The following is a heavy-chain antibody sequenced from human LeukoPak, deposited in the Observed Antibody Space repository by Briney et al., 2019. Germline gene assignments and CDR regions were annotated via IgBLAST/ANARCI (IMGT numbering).Heavy chain of an antibody. V-gene: IGHV3-30*18. Sequence: QSGGSLRLSCAASRFTFSSYGMHWVRQAPGKGLEWVAVISYDGSIKYYADSVKGRFTISRDNYKTTLYLQMNSLRTEDTAVYYCAKDPFDYSNYPHTAGFDYWGQGTLVTVSS. CDR2: ISYDGSIK. CDR1: RFTFSSYG. D-gene: IGHD4-11*01. CDR3: AKDPFDYSNYPHTAGFDY. J-gene: IGHJ4*02.